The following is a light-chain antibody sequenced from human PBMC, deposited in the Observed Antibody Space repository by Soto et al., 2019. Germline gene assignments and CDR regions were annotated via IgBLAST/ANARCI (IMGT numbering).Light chain of an antibody. J-gene: IGKJ4*01. V-gene: IGKV3-20*01. Sequence: EIVLTQSPGTLSLSPWERATLSCRASQSVSSSYLAWYQQKPGQAPRLLIYDASSRATGIPDRFSGSGSGTDFTLTISRLEPEDFAVYYCQQYGNSPLTFGGGTKVDIK. CDR1: QSVSSSY. CDR2: DAS. CDR3: QQYGNSPLT.